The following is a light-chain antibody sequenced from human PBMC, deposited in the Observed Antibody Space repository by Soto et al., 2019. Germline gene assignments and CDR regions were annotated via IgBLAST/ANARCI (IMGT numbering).Light chain of an antibody. CDR2: EVS. J-gene: IGLJ2*01. Sequence: QSALTQPPSASGSPGQSVTISCSGTSSDVGGYNYVSWYQQHPGKAPKFMIYEVSKRPSGVPDRFSGSKSGNTASLTVSGLQAEDEAEYYGSSYAGSNNDVVFGGGTKLTVL. V-gene: IGLV2-8*01. CDR1: SSDVGGYNY. CDR3: SSYAGSNNDVV.